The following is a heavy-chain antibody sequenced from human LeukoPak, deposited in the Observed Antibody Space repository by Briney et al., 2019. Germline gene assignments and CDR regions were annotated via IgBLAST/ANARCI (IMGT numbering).Heavy chain of an antibody. Sequence: PGGSLRLSCAASGFTFSNYGLHWVRQAPGKGLEWVAVISYDGSIKYYADSVKGRFTISRDNSKNTLYLQMNSLRAEDTAVYYCAKWGHSGSYPGYSDYWGQGTLVTVSS. J-gene: IGHJ4*02. V-gene: IGHV3-30*18. CDR1: GFTFSNYG. CDR2: ISYDGSIK. D-gene: IGHD1-26*01. CDR3: AKWGHSGSYPGYSDY.